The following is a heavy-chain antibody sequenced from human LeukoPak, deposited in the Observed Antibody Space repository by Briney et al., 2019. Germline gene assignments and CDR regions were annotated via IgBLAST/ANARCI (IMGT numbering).Heavy chain of an antibody. Sequence: PAETLSLTCAVYGGSFSDYYWTWIRQPPGKGLEWIGEINHSGSTNYNPSLKSRVTISVDTSKNQFSLKLSSVTAADTAVYYCARDSGYVFDYWGQGTLVTVSS. D-gene: IGHD5-12*01. CDR1: GGSFSDYY. V-gene: IGHV4-34*01. J-gene: IGHJ4*02. CDR3: ARDSGYVFDY. CDR2: INHSGST.